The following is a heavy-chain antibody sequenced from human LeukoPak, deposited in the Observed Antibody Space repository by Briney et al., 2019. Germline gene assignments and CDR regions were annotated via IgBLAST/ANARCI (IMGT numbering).Heavy chain of an antibody. CDR2: IYYSGST. J-gene: IGHJ4*02. D-gene: IGHD3-22*01. Sequence: PSETLSLTCTVSGGSISSYYWSWIRQPPGKGLKWIGYIYYSGSTNYNPSLKSRVTISVDTSKNQFSLKLSSVTAADAAVYYCARDSGYYDSSGYLIWGQGTLVTVSS. CDR1: GGSISSYY. V-gene: IGHV4-59*01. CDR3: ARDSGYYDSSGYLI.